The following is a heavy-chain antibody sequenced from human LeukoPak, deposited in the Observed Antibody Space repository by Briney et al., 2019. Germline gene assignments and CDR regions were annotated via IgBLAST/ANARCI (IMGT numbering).Heavy chain of an antibody. D-gene: IGHD3-10*01. CDR2: TYYSGST. V-gene: IGHV4-30-4*02. CDR1: GVSISSGDYY. CDR3: ARLVWLGESPGSWFDS. Sequence: SETLSLTCTVSGVSISSGDYYWSWIRQPPGKGLEWIGYTYYSGSTYYNPSLKSRVTISPDTSKNQLFLKLNSVTAADTAVYYCARLVWLGESPGSWFDSWGQGTLVTVSS. J-gene: IGHJ5*01.